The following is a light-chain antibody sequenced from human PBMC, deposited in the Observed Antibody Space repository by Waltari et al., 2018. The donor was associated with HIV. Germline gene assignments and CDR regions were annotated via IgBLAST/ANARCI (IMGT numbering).Light chain of an antibody. CDR2: GVN. Sequence: QSALTQPASVSGSPGQSITISCTGTSSNIGSYNLVSWYQQHPGKAPKLMVYGVNKRPSAISNRFSGSKSGNTASLTISGLQAEDEADYYCCSFARSSTWVFGGGTKLSVL. CDR3: CSFARSSTWV. CDR1: SSNIGSYNL. V-gene: IGLV2-23*02. J-gene: IGLJ3*02.